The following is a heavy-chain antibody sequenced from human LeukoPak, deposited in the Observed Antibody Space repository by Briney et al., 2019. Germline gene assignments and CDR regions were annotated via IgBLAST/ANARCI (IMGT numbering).Heavy chain of an antibody. CDR3: ARGGWNGYYDFWSGYYRYYYYYYMDV. V-gene: IGHV1-46*01. CDR2: INPSGGST. Sequence: ASVKVSCKASGYTFTSYYMHWVRQAPGQGLEWMGIINPSGGSTSYAQKLQGRVTMTRDMSTSTVYMELSSLRSEDTAVYYCARGGWNGYYDFWSGYYRYYYYYYMDVWGKGTTVTVSS. CDR1: GYTFTSYY. D-gene: IGHD3-3*01. J-gene: IGHJ6*03.